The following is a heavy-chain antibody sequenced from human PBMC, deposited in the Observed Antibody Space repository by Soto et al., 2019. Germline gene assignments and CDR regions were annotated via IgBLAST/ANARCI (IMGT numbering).Heavy chain of an antibody. CDR3: ARGDPESCYYYYMDV. J-gene: IGHJ6*03. CDR2: ISSSSSYI. V-gene: IGHV3-21*01. Sequence: GGSLRLSCAASGFTFSSYSMNWVRQAPGKGLEWVSSISSSSSYIYYADSVKGRFTISRDNAKNSLYLQMNSLRAEDTAVYYCARGDPESCYYYYMDVWGKGTTVTVSS. CDR1: GFTFSSYS.